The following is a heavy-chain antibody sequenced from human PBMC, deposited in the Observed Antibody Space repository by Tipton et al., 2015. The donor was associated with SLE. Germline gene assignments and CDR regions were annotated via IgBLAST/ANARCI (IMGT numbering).Heavy chain of an antibody. D-gene: IGHD6-19*01. J-gene: IGHJ4*02. CDR3: ASHGGYSSVYFDY. Sequence: QVQLVQSGAEVKKPGSSVKVSCKASGGTFSSYTISWVRQAPGQGLEWMGRIIPILGIANYAQKFQGRVTITADKSTSTAYMELSSLRSEDTAVYYCASHGGYSSVYFDYWGQGTLVTVSS. CDR1: GGTFSSYT. CDR2: IIPILGIA. V-gene: IGHV1-69*09.